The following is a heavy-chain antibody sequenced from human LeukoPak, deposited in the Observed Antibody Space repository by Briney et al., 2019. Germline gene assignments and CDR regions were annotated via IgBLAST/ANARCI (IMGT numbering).Heavy chain of an antibody. J-gene: IGHJ4*02. Sequence: GGSLRLSCAASGFSFGTYSMTWVRQAPGKGLECVSFISSTSANIYYVDSVKGRFTISRDNAKNSLYLQMNSLRVEDMAVYYCARGLDSTSIHYWGQGTLVTVSS. V-gene: IGHV3-21*01. CDR2: ISSTSANI. D-gene: IGHD2/OR15-2a*01. CDR3: ARGLDSTSIHY. CDR1: GFSFGTYS.